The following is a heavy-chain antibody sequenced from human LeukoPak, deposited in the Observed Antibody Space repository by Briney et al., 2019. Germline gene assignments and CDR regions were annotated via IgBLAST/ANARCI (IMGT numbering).Heavy chain of an antibody. CDR2: ISGGGGST. D-gene: IGHD2-2*01. CDR1: GFTFSSYA. J-gene: IGHJ3*02. V-gene: IGHV3-23*01. CDR3: AKDASGTSWTDAFDI. Sequence: GGSLRLACSASGFTFSSYAMSSGRPAPGKWLEWVSAISGGGGSTYYADSVTARSTISTDNSKNPLYLQMNSLRAEDTAVYYCAKDASGTSWTDAFDIWGQGTMVTVSS.